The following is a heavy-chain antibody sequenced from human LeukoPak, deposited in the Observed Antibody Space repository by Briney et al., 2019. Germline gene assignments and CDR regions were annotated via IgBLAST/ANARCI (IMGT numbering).Heavy chain of an antibody. CDR1: GGSISSGGYY. V-gene: IGHV4-31*03. CDR3: ARDDRRCGGDCSKYYYYGMDV. CDR2: TYYSGST. J-gene: IGHJ6*02. Sequence: SQTLSLTCTVSGGSISSGGYYWSWIRQHPGKGLEWIGYTYYSGSTYYNPSLKSRVTISVDTSKNQFSLKLSSVTAADTAVYYCARDDRRCGGDCSKYYYYGMDVWGQGTTVTVSS. D-gene: IGHD2-21*02.